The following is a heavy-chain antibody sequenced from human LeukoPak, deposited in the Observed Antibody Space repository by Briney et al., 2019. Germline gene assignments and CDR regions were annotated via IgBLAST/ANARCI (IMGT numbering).Heavy chain of an antibody. J-gene: IGHJ6*03. CDR3: ARLSGGPYYYYYMDV. CDR1: GGSISSYY. CDR2: IYTSGST. V-gene: IGHV4-4*09. D-gene: IGHD3-16*01. Sequence: SETLSLTCTVSGGSISSYYWSWIRQPPGKGLEWIGYIYTSGSTNYNPSLKSRVTISVDTSKNQFSLKLRSVTAADTAVYYYARLSGGPYYYYYMDVWGKGTTVTVSS.